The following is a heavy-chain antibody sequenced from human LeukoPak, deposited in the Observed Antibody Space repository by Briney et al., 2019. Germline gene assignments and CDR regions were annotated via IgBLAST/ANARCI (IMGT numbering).Heavy chain of an antibody. CDR3: AKDGTVTTGHFDF. CDR1: GFTFSSYA. V-gene: IGHV3-23*01. D-gene: IGHD4-17*01. Sequence: GGSLRLSCAASGFTFSSYAMSGVRQAPGKGLEWVSAFSGSGGRTYYADSVKGRFTISRENYKNTLYLQMNSLRAEDTAVYYCAKDGTVTTGHFDFWGQGTLVTVSS. CDR2: FSGSGGRT. J-gene: IGHJ4*02.